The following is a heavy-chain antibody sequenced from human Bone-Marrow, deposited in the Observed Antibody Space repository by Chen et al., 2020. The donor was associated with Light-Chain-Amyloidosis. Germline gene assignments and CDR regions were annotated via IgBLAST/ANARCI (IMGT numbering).Heavy chain of an antibody. V-gene: IGHV4-39*01. Sequence: HLQVQESGPGLVKPSETLSLNCSVFGCSISSSNYSWGWIRQPPGKGLGWLGSIDYAGSFFFSGRTDYNPSLKSRVTISVDTSKNQFSLKLSSVTAADTALYFWTRHVYRKVNYNWFDPWGQGILVTVSS. CDR1: GCSISSSNYS. CDR2: IDYAGSFFFSGRT. D-gene: IGHD1-26*01. CDR3: TRHVYRKVNYNWFDP. J-gene: IGHJ5*02.